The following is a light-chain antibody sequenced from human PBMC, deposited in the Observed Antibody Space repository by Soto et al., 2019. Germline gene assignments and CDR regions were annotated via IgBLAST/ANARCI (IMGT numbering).Light chain of an antibody. V-gene: IGKV1-5*03. J-gene: IGKJ1*01. CDR3: QQYNSYPWT. CDR1: HSISSW. CDR2: MAS. Sequence: DIQMTQSPSTLSASVGDRVTITCRASHSISSWLAWYQQKPGKAPKLLIYMASSLESGVPSRFSGSGSGTEFTLTISSLQPDDFATYYCQQYNSYPWTFGQGTKVEIK.